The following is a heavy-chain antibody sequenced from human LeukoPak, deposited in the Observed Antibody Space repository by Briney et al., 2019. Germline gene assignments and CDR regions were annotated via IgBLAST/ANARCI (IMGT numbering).Heavy chain of an antibody. Sequence: PGGSLRLSCAASGFTFSSYWMSWVRQAPGKGLEWVANIKQDGSQKYYVDSVKGRFTISRDNAENSLYLQMNSLRAEDTAMYYCAKGTKPVMTIPDYWGQGILVTVSS. J-gene: IGHJ4*02. CDR3: AKGTKPVMTIPDY. D-gene: IGHD1/OR15-1a*01. V-gene: IGHV3-7*03. CDR1: GFTFSSYW. CDR2: IKQDGSQK.